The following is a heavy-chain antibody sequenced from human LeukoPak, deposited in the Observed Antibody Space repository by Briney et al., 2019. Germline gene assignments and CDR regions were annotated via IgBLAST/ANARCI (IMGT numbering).Heavy chain of an antibody. CDR1: GGSISNYY. Sequence: SETLSLTCTVSGGSISNYYWSWIRQSPEKGLEWIGYIHDSGSTNYNPSLKSRVTISVDTSKNQFSLKLSSVTAADTTVYYCARLDAAAGRYLQFFYWGQGTLVTVSS. CDR3: ARLDAAAGRYLQFFY. V-gene: IGHV4-59*08. CDR2: IHDSGST. D-gene: IGHD5-24*01. J-gene: IGHJ4*02.